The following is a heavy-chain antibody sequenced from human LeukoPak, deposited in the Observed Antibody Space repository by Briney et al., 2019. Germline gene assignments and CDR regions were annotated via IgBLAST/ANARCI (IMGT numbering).Heavy chain of an antibody. CDR2: ISSSSSYI. Sequence: GGSLRLSCAASGFTFSSYSMNWVRQAPGKGLEWVSSISSSSSYIYYADSVKGRFTISRDNAKNSLYLQMNSLRAEDTAVYYCARDQYCSSTSCYRVDAFDIWGQGTMVTVSP. D-gene: IGHD2-2*02. CDR3: ARDQYCSSTSCYRVDAFDI. V-gene: IGHV3-21*01. J-gene: IGHJ3*02. CDR1: GFTFSSYS.